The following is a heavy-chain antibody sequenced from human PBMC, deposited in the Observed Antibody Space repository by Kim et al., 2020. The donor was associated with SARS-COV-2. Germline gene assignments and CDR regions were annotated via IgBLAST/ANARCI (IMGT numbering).Heavy chain of an antibody. V-gene: IGHV4-38-2*02. CDR1: GYSISSGYY. Sequence: SETLSLTCTVSGYSISSGYYWGWIRQPPGKGLEWIGSIYHTGSTYYNPSLKSRVTISVDTSKNQFSLKLSSVTVADTAVYYCARAMVTPYYGVDVWGQGT. CDR2: IYHTGST. CDR3: ARAMVTPYYGVDV. J-gene: IGHJ6*02. D-gene: IGHD5-18*01.